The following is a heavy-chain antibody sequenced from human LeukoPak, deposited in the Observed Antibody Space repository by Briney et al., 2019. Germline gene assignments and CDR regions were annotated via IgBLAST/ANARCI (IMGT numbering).Heavy chain of an antibody. CDR1: GFTFSSYS. D-gene: IGHD4-11*01. J-gene: IGHJ6*02. CDR3: AKRQVSNDQYYYYGMDV. CDR2: ISSSSSYI. Sequence: GSLRLSCATSGFTFSSYSMNWVRQAPRKGLEWVSSISSSSSYIYYADSVKGRFTISRDNSKNTLYLQMNSLRAEDTAVYYCAKRQVSNDQYYYYGMDVWGQGTTVTVSS. V-gene: IGHV3-21*04.